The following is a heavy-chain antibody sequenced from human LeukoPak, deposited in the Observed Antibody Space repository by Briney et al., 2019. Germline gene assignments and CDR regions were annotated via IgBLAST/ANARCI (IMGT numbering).Heavy chain of an antibody. CDR2: INHSGST. CDR1: GGSFSGYY. V-gene: IGHV4-34*01. Sequence: SETLSLTCAVYGGSFSGYYWSWIRQPPGKGLEWIGEINHSGSTNYNPSLKSRVTISVDTSKNQFSLKLSSVTAADTAVYYCAGTYSLYDAFDIWGQGTVVTVSS. D-gene: IGHD6-13*01. J-gene: IGHJ3*02. CDR3: AGTYSLYDAFDI.